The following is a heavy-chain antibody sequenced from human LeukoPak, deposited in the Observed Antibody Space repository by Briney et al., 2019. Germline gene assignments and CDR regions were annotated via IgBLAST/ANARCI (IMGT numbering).Heavy chain of an antibody. Sequence: GGSLRLSCGASGFTFSSYWMAWVRQAPGKGLEWVANIRRDGSDIHYVDSVKGRFTISRDNAKNSLYLQMNSLRAEDTAVYYCARDYYYGSGSFPDYWGQGTLVTVSS. J-gene: IGHJ4*02. D-gene: IGHD3-10*01. CDR3: ARDYYYGSGSFPDY. V-gene: IGHV3-7*01. CDR2: IRRDGSDI. CDR1: GFTFSSYW.